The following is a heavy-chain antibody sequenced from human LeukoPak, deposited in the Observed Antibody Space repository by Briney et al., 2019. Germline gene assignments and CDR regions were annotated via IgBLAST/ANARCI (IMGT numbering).Heavy chain of an antibody. CDR3: ARDTDYYDNSGYYFFY. J-gene: IGHJ4*02. CDR1: GFTFSNYA. V-gene: IGHV3-21*01. CDR2: ISSSSSYI. D-gene: IGHD3-22*01. Sequence: GGSLRLSCAASGFTFSNYAMTWVRQAPAKGLEWVSSISSSSSYIYFADSVKGRFTISRDNAKNSLYLQMNSLRAEDTAVYYCARDTDYYDNSGYYFFYWGQGTLVTVSS.